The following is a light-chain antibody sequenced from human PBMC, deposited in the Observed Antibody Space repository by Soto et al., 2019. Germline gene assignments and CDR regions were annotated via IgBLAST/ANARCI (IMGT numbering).Light chain of an antibody. CDR2: EVS. V-gene: IGLV2-8*01. Sequence: QSALTQPPSASGSPGQSVTISCTETSSDVGGYNYVSWYQQHPGKAPKLMIYEVSKRPSGVPDRFSGSKSGNTASLTVSGLQAEDEADYYCSSYAGSNNFVFGTGNKVTVL. CDR1: SSDVGGYNY. CDR3: SSYAGSNNFV. J-gene: IGLJ1*01.